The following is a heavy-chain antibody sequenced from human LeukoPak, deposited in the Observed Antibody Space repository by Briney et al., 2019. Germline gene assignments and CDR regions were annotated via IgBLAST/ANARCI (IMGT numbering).Heavy chain of an antibody. V-gene: IGHV4-4*07. J-gene: IGHJ4*02. D-gene: IGHD3-22*01. CDR1: GGSISSYY. CDR3: ARVSPYYYDSSGYYYDY. CDR2: IYTSGST. Sequence: KASETLSLTCTVSGGSISSYYWSWIRQPAGKGLEWIGRIYTSGSTNYNPSLKSRVTMSVDTSKNQFSLKLSSVTAADTAVYYCARVSPYYYDSSGYYYDYWGQGTLVTVSS.